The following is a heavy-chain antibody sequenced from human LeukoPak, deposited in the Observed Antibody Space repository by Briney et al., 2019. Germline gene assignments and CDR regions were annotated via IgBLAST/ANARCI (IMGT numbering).Heavy chain of an antibody. CDR3: AREYCGTTSCLYFDY. CDR1: GGSISSSNW. J-gene: IGHJ4*02. D-gene: IGHD2-2*01. Sequence: SETLSLTCAVSGGSISSSNWWSWVRQPPGKGLEWIGEIYHSGSTNYNPSLKSRVTISVDTFNNQFSLRLSSVTAADTAVYYCAREYCGTTSCLYFDYWGQGILVTVSS. CDR2: IYHSGST. V-gene: IGHV4-4*02.